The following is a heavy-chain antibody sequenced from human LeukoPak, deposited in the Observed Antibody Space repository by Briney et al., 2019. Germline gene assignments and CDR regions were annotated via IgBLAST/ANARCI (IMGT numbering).Heavy chain of an antibody. CDR2: IYYSGST. CDR1: GGSISSSSYY. J-gene: IGHJ5*02. CDR3: ARQFRYSSGWYVPYNWFDP. D-gene: IGHD6-19*01. V-gene: IGHV4-39*01. Sequence: KPSETLSLTCTVSGGSISSSSYYWGWIRQPPGKGLEWIGSIYYSGSTYYNPSLKGRVTISVDTSKNQFSLKLSSVTAADTAVYYCARQFRYSSGWYVPYNWFDPWGQGTLVTVSS.